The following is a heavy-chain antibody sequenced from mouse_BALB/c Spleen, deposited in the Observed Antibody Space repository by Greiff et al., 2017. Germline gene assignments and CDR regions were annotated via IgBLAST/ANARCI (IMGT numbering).Heavy chain of an antibody. CDR2: ISSGGSYT. CDR3: TREGTSAY. CDR1: GFTFSSYT. D-gene: IGHD3-3*01. J-gene: IGHJ3*01. Sequence: EVQVVESGGGLVKPGGSLKLSCAASGFTFSSYTMSWVRQTPEKRLEWVATISSGGSYTYYPDSVKGRFTISRDNAKNTLYLQMSSLKSEDTAMYYCTREGTSAYWGQGTLVTVSA. V-gene: IGHV5-6-4*01.